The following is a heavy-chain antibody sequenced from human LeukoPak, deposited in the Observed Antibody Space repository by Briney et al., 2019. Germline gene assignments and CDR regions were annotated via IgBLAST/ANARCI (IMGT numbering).Heavy chain of an antibody. V-gene: IGHV3-7*01. CDR3: ARESWRYDFWSGND. J-gene: IGHJ4*02. CDR1: GFTFSSYW. D-gene: IGHD3-3*01. Sequence: PGGSLRLSCAASGFTFSSYWMSWVRQAPGKGLEWVANIKQDGSEKYYVDSVKGRFTISRDNAKNSLYLQMNSLRAEDTAVYYCARESWRYDFWSGNDWGQGTLVPVSS. CDR2: IKQDGSEK.